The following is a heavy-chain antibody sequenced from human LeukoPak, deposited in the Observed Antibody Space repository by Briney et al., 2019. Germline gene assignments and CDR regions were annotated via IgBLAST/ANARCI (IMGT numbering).Heavy chain of an antibody. Sequence: ASVKVSCKASGGTFSSYAISWVRQATGQGLEWMGWMNPNSGNTGYAQRFQGRVTMTRNTSISTAYMELSSLRSEDTAVYYCARGRPGIAVAGYGYWGQGTLVTVSS. V-gene: IGHV1-8*02. CDR1: GGTFSSYA. CDR3: ARGRPGIAVAGYGY. J-gene: IGHJ4*02. CDR2: MNPNSGNT. D-gene: IGHD6-19*01.